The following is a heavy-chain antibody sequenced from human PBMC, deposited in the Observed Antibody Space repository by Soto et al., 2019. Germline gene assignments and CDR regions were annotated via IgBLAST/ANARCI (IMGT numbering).Heavy chain of an antibody. V-gene: IGHV3-48*03. D-gene: IGHD3-22*01. CDR2: ISSSGSTI. J-gene: IGHJ4*02. CDR3: ARDLPMIVVVTFDY. Sequence: GGSLRLSCAASGFTFSSYEMNWVRQAPGKGLEWVSYISSSGSTIYYADSVKGRFTISRDNAKNSLYLQMNSLRAEDTAVYYCARDLPMIVVVTFDYWGQGTLVTVSS. CDR1: GFTFSSYE.